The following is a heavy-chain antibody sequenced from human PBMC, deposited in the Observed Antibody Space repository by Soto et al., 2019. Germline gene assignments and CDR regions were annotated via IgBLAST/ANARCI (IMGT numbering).Heavy chain of an antibody. CDR2: ISDDGSNK. CDR1: GFTFSSYG. J-gene: IGHJ4*02. D-gene: IGHD1-26*01. CDR3: AKDHRSGSYGY. Sequence: QVQLVESVGGVVQPGRSLRLSCAASGFTFSSYGMHWVRQAPGKGLEWVAVISDDGSNKYYADSVKGRFAISRDNSKNTLYLQMNSLRAEDTAVYYCAKDHRSGSYGYWGQGTLVTVSS. V-gene: IGHV3-30*18.